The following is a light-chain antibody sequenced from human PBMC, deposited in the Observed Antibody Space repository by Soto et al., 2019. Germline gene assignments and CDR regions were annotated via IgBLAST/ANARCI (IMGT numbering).Light chain of an antibody. Sequence: DIQMTQSPSSLSASVGDRVTISCRSSQSFSTYLNWYQQKPGKAPNLLIYAASSLQSGVPSRFSGSGSVTDFTLTISSLQPEDFAIYYCQQSYIDPWTFGRGTTVEI. CDR1: QSFSTY. J-gene: IGKJ1*01. V-gene: IGKV1-39*01. CDR3: QQSYIDPWT. CDR2: AAS.